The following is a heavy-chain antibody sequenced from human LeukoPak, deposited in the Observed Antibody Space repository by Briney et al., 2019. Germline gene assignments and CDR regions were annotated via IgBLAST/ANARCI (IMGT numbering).Heavy chain of an antibody. J-gene: IGHJ4*02. V-gene: IGHV1-2*02. Sequence: GASVKVSCKASGYTFTGYYMHWVRQAPGQGLAWMGWINPNSGGTNYAQKFQGRVTMTRDTSISTAYMELSRLRSDDTAVYYCARVAAAGTGGVVYWGQGTLVTVSS. D-gene: IGHD6-13*01. CDR1: GYTFTGYY. CDR2: INPNSGGT. CDR3: ARVAAAGTGGVVY.